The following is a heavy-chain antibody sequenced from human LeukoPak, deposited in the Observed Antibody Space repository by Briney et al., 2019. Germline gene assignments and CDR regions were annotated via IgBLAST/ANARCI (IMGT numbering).Heavy chain of an antibody. J-gene: IGHJ3*02. D-gene: IGHD3-16*01. Sequence: PGGSLRLSCAASGFTFSSYWMTWVRQAPGKGLEWVANIKQDGSEKYHVDSVKGRFTISRDNAKNSLYLQMNSLRAEDTAVYYCARDLRDFGGFDAFDIWGQGTMVTVSS. CDR1: GFTFSSYW. CDR3: ARDLRDFGGFDAFDI. V-gene: IGHV3-7*01. CDR2: IKQDGSEK.